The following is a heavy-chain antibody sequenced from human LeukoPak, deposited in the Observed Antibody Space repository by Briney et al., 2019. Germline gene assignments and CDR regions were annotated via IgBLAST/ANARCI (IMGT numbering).Heavy chain of an antibody. CDR3: AKDGTTTITFDY. J-gene: IGHJ4*02. CDR1: GFTFSSYA. CDR2: ISGSGGSI. V-gene: IGHV3-23*01. Sequence: GGSLRLSCAASGFTFSSYAMSWVRQAPGKGLEWVSVISGSGGSIYYRDSVKGRFTISRDNSKNTPYLQMNSLRAEDTAVYYCAKDGTTTITFDYWGQGTLVTVSS. D-gene: IGHD1-1*01.